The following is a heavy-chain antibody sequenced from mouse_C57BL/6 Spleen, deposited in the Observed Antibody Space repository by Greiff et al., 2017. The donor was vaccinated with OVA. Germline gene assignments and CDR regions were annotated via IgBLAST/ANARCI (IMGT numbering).Heavy chain of an antibody. Sequence: QVQLQQPGAELVRPGSSVKLSCKASGYTFTSYWMHWVKQRPIQGLEWIGNIDPSDSETHYNQKFKDKATLTVVKSSSTAYMQLSSLTSEDSAVYYCARPYGRLLYFDYWGQGTTLTVSS. CDR3: ARPYGRLLYFDY. CDR2: IDPSDSET. J-gene: IGHJ2*01. D-gene: IGHD1-1*01. V-gene: IGHV1-52*01. CDR1: GYTFTSYW.